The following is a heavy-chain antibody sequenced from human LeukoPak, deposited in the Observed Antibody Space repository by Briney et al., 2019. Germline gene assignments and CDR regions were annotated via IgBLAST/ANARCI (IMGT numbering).Heavy chain of an antibody. CDR2: ISARGDST. D-gene: IGHD3-16*01. J-gene: IGHJ6*03. Sequence: PGGSLRLSCAASGFTFYSYGMYWVRQAPGKGLEWVSTISARGDSTYYADSVKGRFTISRDNAKNSLYLQMNSLRAEDTAVYYCATERAGERPRPLLNYYYMDVWGKGTTVTISS. V-gene: IGHV3-23*01. CDR3: ATERAGERPRPLLNYYYMDV. CDR1: GFTFYSYG.